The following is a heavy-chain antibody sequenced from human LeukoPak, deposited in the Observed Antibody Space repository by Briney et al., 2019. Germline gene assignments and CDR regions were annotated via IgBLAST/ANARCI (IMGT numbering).Heavy chain of an antibody. CDR2: ISTSSSYI. CDR1: GFTFRSYS. D-gene: IGHD3-10*01. CDR3: AKDGTRGIRFGKIPHYFDY. J-gene: IGHJ4*02. Sequence: PGGSLRLSCAGSGFTFRSYSMNWVRQAPGKGLEWVSSISTSSSYIYYADSVKGRFTISRDNAKNSLYLQMNSLRAEDTAVYYCAKDGTRGIRFGKIPHYFDYWGQGTLVTVSS. V-gene: IGHV3-21*01.